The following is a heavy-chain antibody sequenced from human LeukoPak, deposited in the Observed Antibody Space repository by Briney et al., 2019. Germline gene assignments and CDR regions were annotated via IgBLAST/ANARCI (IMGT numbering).Heavy chain of an antibody. CDR2: INPNSGGT. CDR3: ARVTRSITMVRGVVSRNFDY. J-gene: IGHJ4*02. Sequence: ASVKVSCKASGYTLTGYYMHWVRQAPGQGLEWMGRINPNSGGTNYAQKFQGRVTMTRDTSISTAYMELSRLRSDDTAVYYCARVTRSITMVRGVVSRNFDYWGQGTLVTVSS. CDR1: GYTLTGYY. V-gene: IGHV1-2*06. D-gene: IGHD3-10*01.